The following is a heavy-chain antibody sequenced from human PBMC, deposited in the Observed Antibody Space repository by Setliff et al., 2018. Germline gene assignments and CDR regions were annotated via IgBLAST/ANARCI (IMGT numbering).Heavy chain of an antibody. J-gene: IGHJ3*02. CDR1: GGTFSIYT. CDR3: AISTIFGVVSPTPDAFEI. CDR2: IIPIFGTA. Sequence: GASVKVSCKASGGTFSIYTISWVRQAPGQGLEWMGRIIPIFGTANYAQKFQGRVTTTADKSTSTAYMELSSLRSEDTAVYYCAISTIFGVVSPTPDAFEIWGQGTMVTVSS. V-gene: IGHV1-69*08. D-gene: IGHD3-3*01.